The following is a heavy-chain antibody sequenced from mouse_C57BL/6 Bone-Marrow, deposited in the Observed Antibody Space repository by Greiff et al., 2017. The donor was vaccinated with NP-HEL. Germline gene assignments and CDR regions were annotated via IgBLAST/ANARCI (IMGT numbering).Heavy chain of an antibody. J-gene: IGHJ1*03. D-gene: IGHD1-1*01. V-gene: IGHV5-4*03. Sequence: EVKLVESGGGLVKPGGSLKLSCAASGFTFSSYAMSWVRQTPEKRLEWVATLSDGGSYTYYPDNVKGRFTISRDNAKNNLYLQMSHLKSEDTAMHYCARPFFYEGYFDVGGTGTTVTVSS. CDR1: GFTFSSYA. CDR2: LSDGGSYT. CDR3: ARPFFYEGYFDV.